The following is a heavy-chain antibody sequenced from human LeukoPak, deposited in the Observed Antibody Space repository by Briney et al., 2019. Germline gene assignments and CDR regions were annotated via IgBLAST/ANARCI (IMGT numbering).Heavy chain of an antibody. J-gene: IGHJ4*02. CDR2: NNAGNGNT. CDR3: ARDGTKYYYDSSGYQDY. V-gene: IGHV1-3*01. Sequence: ASVKVSCKASGYTFTSYAMHWVRQAPGQRLEWMGWNNAGNGNTKYSQKFQGRVTITRDTSASTAYMELSSLRSEDTAVYYCARDGTKYYYDSSGYQDYWGQGTLVTVSS. CDR1: GYTFTSYA. D-gene: IGHD3-22*01.